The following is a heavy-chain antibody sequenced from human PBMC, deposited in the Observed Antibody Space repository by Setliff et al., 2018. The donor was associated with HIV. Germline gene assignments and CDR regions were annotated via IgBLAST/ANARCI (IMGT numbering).Heavy chain of an antibody. CDR2: IYYSGST. V-gene: IGHV4-39*01. CDR1: GDSISSSSYY. CDR3: ASLPPLYNSSGYYFDY. J-gene: IGHJ4*02. D-gene: IGHD3-22*01. Sequence: SETLSLTCSVSGDSISSSSYYWGWIRQPPGKGLEWIGSIYYSGSTYYNPSLNSRVTISVDASKNQFSLKLSSVTAADTAVYYCASLPPLYNSSGYYFDYWGQGTLVTVSS.